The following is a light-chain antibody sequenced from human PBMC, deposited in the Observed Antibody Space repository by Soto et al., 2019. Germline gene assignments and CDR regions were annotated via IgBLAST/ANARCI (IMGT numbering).Light chain of an antibody. J-gene: IGLJ1*01. CDR2: EVN. CDR1: SSDVGGYNY. V-gene: IGLV2-8*01. Sequence: QSALTQPPSASGSPGQSVAISCTGTSSDVGGYNYVSWYQQHPGKAPKLMIYEVNKRPSGVPDRFSGSKSGNTASLTVHGLTAQDDDDYYCSSYAGSSNVFGTGTKVTVL. CDR3: SSYAGSSNV.